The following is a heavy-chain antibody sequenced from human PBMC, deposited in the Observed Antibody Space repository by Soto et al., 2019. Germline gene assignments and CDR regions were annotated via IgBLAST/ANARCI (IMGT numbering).Heavy chain of an antibody. J-gene: IGHJ4*02. Sequence: GASVKVSCKASGGTFSSYAISWVRQAPGQGLEWMGGIIPIFGTANYAQKFQGRVTITADESTSTAYMELSSLRSEDTAVYYCARRLGVSDMAAAVDYWGQGTLVTVSS. D-gene: IGHD6-13*01. CDR3: ARRLGVSDMAAAVDY. CDR2: IIPIFGTA. V-gene: IGHV1-69*13. CDR1: GGTFSSYA.